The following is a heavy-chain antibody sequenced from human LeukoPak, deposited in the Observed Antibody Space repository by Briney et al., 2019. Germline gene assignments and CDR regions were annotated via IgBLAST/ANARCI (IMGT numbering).Heavy chain of an antibody. Sequence: EASVKVSYKASGYTFTSYDINWVRQATGQGLEWMAWMKPNSGNTGYAQKFQGRVTMTRNTSISTAYMELSSLRSEDTAVYYCARGFKDKLMATIGSDFDYWGQGTLVTVSS. CDR3: ARGFKDKLMATIGSDFDY. CDR2: MKPNSGNT. J-gene: IGHJ4*02. CDR1: GYTFTSYD. D-gene: IGHD5-24*01. V-gene: IGHV1-8*01.